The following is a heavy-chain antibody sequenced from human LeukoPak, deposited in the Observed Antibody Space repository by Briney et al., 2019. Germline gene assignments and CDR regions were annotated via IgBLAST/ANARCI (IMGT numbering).Heavy chain of an antibody. CDR3: ARGPRDLPTGTSDY. J-gene: IGHJ4*02. CDR1: GFTFSSYS. D-gene: IGHD2-8*02. CDR2: ISSSSSTI. Sequence: GGSLRLSCAASGFTFSSYSMNWVRQAPGKGREGVSYISSSSSTIYYADSVKGRFTISRDNAKNSLYLQMNSLRAEDTAVYYCARGPRDLPTGTSDYWGQGTLVTVSS. V-gene: IGHV3-48*01.